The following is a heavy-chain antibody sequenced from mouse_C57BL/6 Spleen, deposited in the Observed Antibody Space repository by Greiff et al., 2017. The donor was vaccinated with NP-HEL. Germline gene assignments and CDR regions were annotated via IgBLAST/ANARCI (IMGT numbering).Heavy chain of an antibody. Sequence: EVQLQQSGAELVRPGASVKLSCTASGFNIKDDYMHWVKQRPEQGLEWIGWIDPENGDTEYASKFQGKATITADTSSNTAYLQLRSLTSEDTAVYYCTTLATVVARNWYFDVWGTGTTVTVSS. CDR1: GFNIKDDY. CDR2: IDPENGDT. J-gene: IGHJ1*03. D-gene: IGHD1-1*01. CDR3: TTLATVVARNWYFDV. V-gene: IGHV14-4*01.